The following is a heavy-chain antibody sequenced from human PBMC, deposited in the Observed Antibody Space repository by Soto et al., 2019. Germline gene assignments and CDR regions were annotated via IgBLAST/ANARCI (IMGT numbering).Heavy chain of an antibody. CDR3: ARGTYYYDSSGYYYWFDP. J-gene: IGHJ5*02. CDR1: GGSISSGGYY. D-gene: IGHD3-22*01. CDR2: IYYSGST. Sequence: SETLSLTCTVSGGSISSGGYYWSWIRQHPGKGLEWIGYIYYSGSTYYNPSLKSRVTISVDTSKNQFSLKLSSVTAADTAVYYCARGTYYYDSSGYYYWFDPWGQGTLVTVSS. V-gene: IGHV4-31*03.